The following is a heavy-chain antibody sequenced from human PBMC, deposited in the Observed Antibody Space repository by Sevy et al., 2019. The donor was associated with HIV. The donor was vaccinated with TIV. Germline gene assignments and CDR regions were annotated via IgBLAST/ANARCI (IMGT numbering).Heavy chain of an antibody. J-gene: IGHJ2*01. CDR3: ATPRASGWSDGTGGYFDL. D-gene: IGHD6-19*01. CDR1: GGSISSSSYY. V-gene: IGHV4-39*01. CDR2: LYSTGST. Sequence: SETLSLTCTVSGGSISSSSYYWGWIRQPPGKGLEWIGSLYSTGSTSYNPSLRSRATVSADTSENQFSLKLDSVSAADTAVYYCATPRASGWSDGTGGYFDLWGRGPLVTVSS.